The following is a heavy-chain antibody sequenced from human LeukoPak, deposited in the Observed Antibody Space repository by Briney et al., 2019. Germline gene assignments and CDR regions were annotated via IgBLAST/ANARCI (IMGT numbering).Heavy chain of an antibody. Sequence: GGPLRLSCAASGFTFSSYEMNWARQAPGKGLEWVSYISSSGSNIYYADPVKGRFTISRDNAKNSLYLQMNSLRAEDTAVYYCARVEYSYGLDYWGQGTLVTVSS. CDR3: ARVEYSYGLDY. V-gene: IGHV3-48*03. CDR1: GFTFSSYE. CDR2: ISSSGSNI. D-gene: IGHD5-18*01. J-gene: IGHJ4*02.